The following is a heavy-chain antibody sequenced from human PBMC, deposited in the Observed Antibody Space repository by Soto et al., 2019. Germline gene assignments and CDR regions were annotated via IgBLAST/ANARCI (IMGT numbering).Heavy chain of an antibody. CDR1: GGNFSNYG. J-gene: IGHJ3*01. CDR3: ASWHEREHAYDV. CDR2: IVPLFGTT. Sequence: QVQLVQSGAEVKKPGSSVTVSCKASGGNFSNYGISWVRQAPGQGLEYMGGIVPLFGTTNYAHKFRGRVTITADESTSTVYMEVSSLKSEDTAVYFCASWHEREHAYDVWGQGTTVTVSS. V-gene: IGHV1-69*01. D-gene: IGHD1-1*01.